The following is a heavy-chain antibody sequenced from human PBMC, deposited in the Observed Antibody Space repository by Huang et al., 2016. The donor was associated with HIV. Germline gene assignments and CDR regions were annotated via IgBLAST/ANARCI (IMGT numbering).Heavy chain of an antibody. CDR3: ARGDYDFWSGYSGYFDY. Sequence: QVQLQQWGAGLLKPSETLSLTCAVYGGSFSGYYWSWIRQPPGTGLEWIGEINHSGSTNYNPSLKRRVTISVDTSKNQFSLKLSSVTAADTAVYYCARGDYDFWSGYSGYFDYWGQGTLVTVSS. CDR2: INHSGST. J-gene: IGHJ4*02. CDR1: GGSFSGYY. V-gene: IGHV4-34*01. D-gene: IGHD3-3*01.